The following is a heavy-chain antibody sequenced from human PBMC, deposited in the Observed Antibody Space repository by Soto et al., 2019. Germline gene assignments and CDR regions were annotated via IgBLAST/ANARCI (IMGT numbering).Heavy chain of an antibody. CDR2: VSAYNGNT. J-gene: IGHJ4*02. V-gene: IGHV1-18*01. CDR1: GYTFTSYG. Sequence: ASVKVSGKASGYTFTSYGISWVRQAPGQGLEWMGWVSAYNGNTNYAQKLQGRVTMTTDTSTSTAYMELRSLRSDDTAVYYCARDLAYERLLDYWCQGTLVTVSS. D-gene: IGHD3-22*01. CDR3: ARDLAYERLLDY.